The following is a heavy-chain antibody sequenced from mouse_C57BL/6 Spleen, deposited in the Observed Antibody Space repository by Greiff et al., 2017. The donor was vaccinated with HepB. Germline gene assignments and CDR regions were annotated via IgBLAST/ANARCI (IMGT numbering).Heavy chain of an antibody. CDR1: GYSFTGYF. V-gene: IGHV1-20*01. CDR2: INPYNGDT. CDR3: ARSSYDYDYAMDY. D-gene: IGHD2-4*01. Sequence: EVQLQQSGPELVKPGDSVKISCKASGYSFTGYFMNWVMQSHGKSLEWIGRINPYNGDTFYNQKFKGKATLTVDKSSSTAHMELRSLTSEDSAVYYCARSSYDYDYAMDYWGQGTSVTVSS. J-gene: IGHJ4*01.